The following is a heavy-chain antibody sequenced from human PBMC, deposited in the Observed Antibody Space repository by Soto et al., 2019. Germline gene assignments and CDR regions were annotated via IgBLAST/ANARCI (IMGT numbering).Heavy chain of an antibody. V-gene: IGHV1-18*01. D-gene: IGHD3-10*01. Sequence: ASAKVSCKASGYSFTSYGISWVRQAPGQGLEWMGWISAYNGNTNYAQKLQGRVTMTTDTSTSTAYMELRSLRSDDTAVYYCARATRGLLWFGELFGYYFDYWGQGTLVTVSS. CDR3: ARATRGLLWFGELFGYYFDY. CDR1: GYSFTSYG. J-gene: IGHJ4*02. CDR2: ISAYNGNT.